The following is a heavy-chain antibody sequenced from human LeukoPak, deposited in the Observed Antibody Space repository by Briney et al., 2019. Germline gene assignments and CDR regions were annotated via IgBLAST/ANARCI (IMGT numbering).Heavy chain of an antibody. CDR2: ISSSSTSK. J-gene: IGHJ2*01. CDR1: GFTFRSFT. D-gene: IGHD5-24*01. V-gene: IGHV3-48*02. Sequence: GGSLRLSCVASGFTFRSFTMNWVRQAPGKGLEWVSYISSSSTSKNYADSVKGRFTTSRDNAKNSLFLQMNSLRDEDTAVYYCARLRGIGAEYWYFDLWGRGSLVTVSP. CDR3: ARLRGIGAEYWYFDL.